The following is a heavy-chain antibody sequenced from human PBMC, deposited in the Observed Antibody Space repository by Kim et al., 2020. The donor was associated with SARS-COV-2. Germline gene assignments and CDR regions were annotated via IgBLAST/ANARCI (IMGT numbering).Heavy chain of an antibody. CDR2: IYYSGST. CDR1: GGSISSSSYY. J-gene: IGHJ4*01. V-gene: IGHV4-39*01. Sequence: SETLSLTCTVSGGSISSSSYYWGWIRQPPGKGLEWIGSIYYSGSTYYNPSLKSRVTISVDTSKNQFSLKLSSVTAADTAVYYCARRLHGDFFVGLRKEKDTRMVYWGHRPLAPGSS. D-gene: IGHD4-17*01. CDR3: ARRLHGDFFVGLRKEKDTRMVY.